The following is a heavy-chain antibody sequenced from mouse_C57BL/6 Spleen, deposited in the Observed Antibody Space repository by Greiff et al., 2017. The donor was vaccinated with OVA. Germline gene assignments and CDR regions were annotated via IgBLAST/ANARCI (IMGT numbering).Heavy chain of an antibody. Sequence: QVQLQQPGAELVKPGASVKMSCKASGYTFTSYWITWVKQRPGQGLEWIGDIYPGSGSTNYNEKFKSKATLTVDTSSSTAYMQLSSLTSEDSAVYYCARNPLITTVMDYWGQGTSVTVSS. D-gene: IGHD1-1*01. J-gene: IGHJ4*01. V-gene: IGHV1-55*01. CDR3: ARNPLITTVMDY. CDR1: GYTFTSYW. CDR2: IYPGSGST.